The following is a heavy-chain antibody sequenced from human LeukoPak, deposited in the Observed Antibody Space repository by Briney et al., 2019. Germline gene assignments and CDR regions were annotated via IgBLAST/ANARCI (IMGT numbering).Heavy chain of an antibody. CDR3: ARGDGYNLYYFDY. V-gene: IGHV3-33*08. D-gene: IGHD5-24*01. CDR1: GFTFSSYG. J-gene: IGHJ4*02. CDR2: IWYDGSNK. Sequence: GGSLRLSCAASGFTFSSYGMHWVRQAPGKGLEWVAVIWYDGSNKYYADSVKGRFTISRDNSKNTLYLQMNSLRAEGTAVYYCARGDGYNLYYFDYWGQGTLVTVSS.